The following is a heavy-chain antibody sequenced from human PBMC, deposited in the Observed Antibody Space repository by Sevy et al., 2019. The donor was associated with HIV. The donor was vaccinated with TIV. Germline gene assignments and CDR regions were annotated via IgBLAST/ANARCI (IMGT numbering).Heavy chain of an antibody. CDR1: GFTFSNYW. J-gene: IGHJ3*02. CDR3: AGGDYSDSRGDYNDAFDI. D-gene: IGHD3-22*01. CDR2: IKPDGSEK. Sequence: GGSLRLSCAASGFTFSNYWMSWVRQAPGKGLEWVGNIKPDGSEKYYVDSVKGRFTISRDNAKNSLYLQMNSLRGGDTAVYYCAGGDYSDSRGDYNDAFDIWGQGTMVTVSS. V-gene: IGHV3-7*04.